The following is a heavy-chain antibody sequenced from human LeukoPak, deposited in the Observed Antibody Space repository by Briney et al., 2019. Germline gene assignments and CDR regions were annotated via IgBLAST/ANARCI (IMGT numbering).Heavy chain of an antibody. Sequence: ASVKVSCKVSGYTLTELSMHWVRQAPGKGLEWMGGFDPEDGETIYAQKFQGRVTMTEDTSTDTAYMELSSLRSEDTAVYYCATDKPAAPRVAAGTRGGAFDIWGQGTMVTVSS. CDR1: GYTLTELS. D-gene: IGHD6-13*01. CDR3: ATDKPAAPRVAAGTRGGAFDI. J-gene: IGHJ3*02. V-gene: IGHV1-24*01. CDR2: FDPEDGET.